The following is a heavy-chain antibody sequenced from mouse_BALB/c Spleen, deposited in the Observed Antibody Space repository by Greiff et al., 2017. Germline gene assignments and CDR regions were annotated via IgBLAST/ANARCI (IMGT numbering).Heavy chain of an antibody. CDR3: ARVTTATDYAMDY. J-gene: IGHJ4*01. CDR2: ISSGGST. D-gene: IGHD1-2*01. Sequence: EVHLVESGGGLVKPGGSLKLSCAASGFTFSSYAMSWVRQTPEKSLEWVASISSGGSTYYPDSVKGRFTISRDNARNILYLQMSSLRSEDTAMYYCARVTTATDYAMDYWGQGTSVTVSS. CDR1: GFTFSSYA. V-gene: IGHV5-6-5*01.